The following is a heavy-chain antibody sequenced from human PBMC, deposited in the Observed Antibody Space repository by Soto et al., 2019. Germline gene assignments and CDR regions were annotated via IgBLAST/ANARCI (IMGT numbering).Heavy chain of an antibody. Sequence: ASVKVSCKASGYTFTSYAMHWVRQAPGQRLEWMGWINAGNGNTKYSQKFQGRVTITRDTSASTAYMELSSLRSEDTAMYYCARHATYYDILSGYYFDYWGQGTQVTVSS. CDR3: ARHATYYDILSGYYFDY. CDR2: INAGNGNT. J-gene: IGHJ4*02. D-gene: IGHD3-9*01. CDR1: GYTFTSYA. V-gene: IGHV1-3*01.